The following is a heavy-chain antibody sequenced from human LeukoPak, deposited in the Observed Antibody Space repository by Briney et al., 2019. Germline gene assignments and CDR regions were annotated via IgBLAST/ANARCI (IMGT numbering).Heavy chain of an antibody. CDR1: GLTFSSYS. CDR2: ISSSSSYI. J-gene: IGHJ3*02. CDR3: ARDRVFRQQLVLGMNAFDI. D-gene: IGHD6-13*01. Sequence: PEGPLRLSCAASGLTFSSYSMNWVRQAPGKGLEWVSSISSSSSYIYYADSVKGRFAISRDNAKNSLYLQMNSLRAEDTAVYYCARDRVFRQQLVLGMNAFDIWGQGTMVTVSS. V-gene: IGHV3-21*01.